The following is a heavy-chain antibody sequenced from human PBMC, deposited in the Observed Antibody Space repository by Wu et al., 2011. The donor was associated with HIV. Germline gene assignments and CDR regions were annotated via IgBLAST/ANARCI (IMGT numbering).Heavy chain of an antibody. J-gene: IGHJ4*02. CDR2: INPNSGGT. V-gene: IGHV1-2*02. Sequence: EVKKPGASVKVSCKASGYTFTGYYMHWVRQAPGQGLEWMGWINPNSGGTNYAQKFQGRVTMTRDTSTNTVYMELSSLRSEDTAVYYCARRSVDSSGYLEYWGQGTLVTVSS. D-gene: IGHD3-22*01. CDR3: ARRSVDSSGYLEY. CDR1: GYTFTGYY.